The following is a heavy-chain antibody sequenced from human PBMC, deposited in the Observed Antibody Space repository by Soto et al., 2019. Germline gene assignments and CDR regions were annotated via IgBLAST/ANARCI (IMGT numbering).Heavy chain of an antibody. Sequence: GASVKVSCKASGYTFTSYYMHWVRQAPGQGLEWMGIINPSSGSTSYAQKFQGRVTMTTDTSTSTAYMELRSLRSDDTAVYYCARALSGYSGYAPDWGQGTLVTVSS. CDR1: GYTFTSYY. V-gene: IGHV1-46*01. CDR3: ARALSGYSGYAPD. J-gene: IGHJ4*02. D-gene: IGHD5-12*01. CDR2: INPSSGST.